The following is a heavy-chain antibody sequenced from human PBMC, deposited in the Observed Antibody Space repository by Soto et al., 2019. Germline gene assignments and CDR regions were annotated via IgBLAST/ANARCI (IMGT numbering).Heavy chain of an antibody. J-gene: IGHJ6*02. D-gene: IGHD3-3*01. CDR1: GYTFTGYY. CDR3: ARGDFWSGYNFYYYYYGMDV. CDR2: INPNSGGT. V-gene: IGHV1-2*02. Sequence: ASVEVSCKASGYTFTGYYMHWVRQAPGQGLEWMGWINPNSGGTNYAQKFQGRVTMTRDTSISTAYMELSRLRSDDTAVYYCARGDFWSGYNFYYYYYGMDVWGQGTTVTVSS.